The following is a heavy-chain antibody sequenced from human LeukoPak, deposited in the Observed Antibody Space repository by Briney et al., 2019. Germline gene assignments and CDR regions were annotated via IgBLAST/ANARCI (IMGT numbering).Heavy chain of an antibody. D-gene: IGHD6-13*01. CDR1: GYTFTGYY. J-gene: IGHJ1*01. V-gene: IGHV1-2*02. Sequence: GASVKVSCKASGYTFTGYYMHWVRQAPGQGLEWMGWINPNSGGTNYAQKFQGRVTMTRDTSISTAYMELSRLRSDDTAVYYCAKLKPSAGYTFHHWGQGTLVTVSS. CDR2: INPNSGGT. CDR3: AKLKPSAGYTFHH.